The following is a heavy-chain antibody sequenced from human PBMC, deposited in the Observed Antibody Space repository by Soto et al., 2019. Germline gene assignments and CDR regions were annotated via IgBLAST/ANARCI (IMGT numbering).Heavy chain of an antibody. CDR3: ARDFSGPMDY. J-gene: IGHJ4*02. CDR2: IYPSGGST. Sequence: GASVKFSCKASGYTFTNYYMHWVRQAPGQGLEWMGIIYPSGGSTRNAQKFQGRVTMTRDTSTSTVYMELSSLRSEDTAVYYCARDFSGPMDYWGRGTLVTVSS. V-gene: IGHV1-46*01. D-gene: IGHD3-10*01. CDR1: GYTFTNYY.